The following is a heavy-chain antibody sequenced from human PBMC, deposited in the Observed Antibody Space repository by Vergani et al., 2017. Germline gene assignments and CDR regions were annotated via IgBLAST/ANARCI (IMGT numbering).Heavy chain of an antibody. CDR1: EYSFGNYW. Sequence: EVELVQSGPEMRKPGESLKISCKGSEYSFGNYWIGWVRQMPGKGLEWMGIIYPADSDTRYSPSFQGQVTISADKSISTAFLQGASLKASDTALYYCARHTTYTDSWGQGTLVTVSS. V-gene: IGHV5-51*01. CDR3: ARHTTYTDS. CDR2: IYPADSDT. D-gene: IGHD1-1*01. J-gene: IGHJ4*02.